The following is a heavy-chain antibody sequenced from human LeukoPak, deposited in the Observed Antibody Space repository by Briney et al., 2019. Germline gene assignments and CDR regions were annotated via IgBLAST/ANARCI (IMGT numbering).Heavy chain of an antibody. V-gene: IGHV3-53*01. Sequence: PGGSLRLSCAASGFTFSSYSMNWVRQAPGKGLEWVSVIYSGGSTYYADSVKGRFTISRDNSKNTLYLQMNSLRAEDTAVYYCAKVRAPRQYYFDYWGQGTLVTVSS. CDR2: IYSGGST. J-gene: IGHJ4*02. CDR3: AKVRAPRQYYFDY. D-gene: IGHD1-26*01. CDR1: GFTFSSYS.